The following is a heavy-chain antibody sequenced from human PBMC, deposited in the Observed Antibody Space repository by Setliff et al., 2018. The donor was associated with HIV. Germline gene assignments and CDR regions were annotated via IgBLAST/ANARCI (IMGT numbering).Heavy chain of an antibody. J-gene: IGHJ4*02. D-gene: IGHD3-9*01. V-gene: IGHV1-8*02. CDR2: MDPISDHR. CDR3: ASGCLIGGSGPCRNFEF. Sequence: ASVKVSCKASRYTFSNYDVNWVRQATGQGLEWMAWMDPISDHRGYAQKFQGRLTMTKDTSTSTVYMELSSLKSDDTAVYYCASGCLIGGSGPCRNFEFWGQGTLVTVSS. CDR1: RYTFSNYD.